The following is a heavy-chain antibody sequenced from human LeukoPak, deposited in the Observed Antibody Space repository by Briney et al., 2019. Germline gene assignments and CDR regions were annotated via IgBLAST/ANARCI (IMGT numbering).Heavy chain of an antibody. CDR1: GFTFSSYA. CDR3: AKDSQGGYYEYYFDY. V-gene: IGHV3-23*01. Sequence: GGSLRLSCAASGFTFSSYAMSWVRQAPRKGLEWVSAISGSGGSTYYADSVKGRFTISRDNSKNTLYLQMNSLRAEDTAVYYCAKDSQGGYYEYYFDYWGQGTLVTVSS. D-gene: IGHD3-22*01. CDR2: ISGSGGST. J-gene: IGHJ4*02.